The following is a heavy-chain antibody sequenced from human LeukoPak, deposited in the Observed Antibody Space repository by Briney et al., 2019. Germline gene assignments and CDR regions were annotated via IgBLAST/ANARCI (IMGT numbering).Heavy chain of an antibody. CDR2: ISGTGSYI. CDR1: GFSFSTYS. V-gene: IGHV3-21*01. D-gene: IGHD1-20*01. J-gene: IGHJ4*02. CDR3: ARAYNWKEDFDF. Sequence: TGGSLRLSCAASGFSFSTYSMTWVRQAPRKGLEWVSSISGTGSYIYYADSVKGRFTISRDNAKNSLNLQMNSLRVEDTALYYCARAYNWKEDFDFWGQGTLVTVSA.